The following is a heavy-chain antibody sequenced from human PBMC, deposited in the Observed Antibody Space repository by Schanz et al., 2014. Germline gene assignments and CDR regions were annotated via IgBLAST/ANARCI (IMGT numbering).Heavy chain of an antibody. J-gene: IGHJ6*02. D-gene: IGHD6-6*01. V-gene: IGHV3-23*04. Sequence: EVQLVESGGGLVKPGGSLRLSCAASGFTFSNTWMSWVRQAPGKGLEWVSTITSNGGGTYYADSVKGRFTISRDNAKNTLYLQMNSLRVEDTAEYYCAKNWKGHHITGRPGWSDGMDVWGQGTTVTVSS. CDR3: AKNWKGHHITGRPGWSDGMDV. CDR2: ITSNGGGT. CDR1: GFTFSNTW.